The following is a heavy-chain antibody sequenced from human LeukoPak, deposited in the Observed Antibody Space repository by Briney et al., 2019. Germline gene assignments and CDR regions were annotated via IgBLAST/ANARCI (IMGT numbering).Heavy chain of an antibody. J-gene: IGHJ4*02. CDR3: AKDRGGSYPGGFDS. Sequence: LAGGSLRLSCAASGFTFSTYAMSWVRQAPGQGLEWVSSITDSGDNTYYADSVKGRFTISRDNSKNTLYLQMNSLRAEDTAVYYCAKDRGGSYPGGFDSWGQGTLVTVSS. V-gene: IGHV3-23*01. CDR1: GFTFSTYA. CDR2: ITDSGDNT. D-gene: IGHD1-26*01.